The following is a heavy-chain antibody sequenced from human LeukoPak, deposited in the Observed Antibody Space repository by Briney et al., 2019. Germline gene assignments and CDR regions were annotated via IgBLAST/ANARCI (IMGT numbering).Heavy chain of an antibody. J-gene: IGHJ4*02. CDR2: VNPKSGNT. D-gene: IGHD2-8*01. CDR3: ARGLPLGYCTYGVCYPPKHFDF. V-gene: IGHV1-8*03. Sequence: ASVKVYCKASGCTFTSYDINWVRQAPGQGLEWMGWVNPKSGNTGYKQKFQARVTITRDTSITTAYMELSSLTSDDTAVYFCARGLPLGYCTYGVCYPPKHFDFWGQGTLVTVSS. CDR1: GCTFTSYD.